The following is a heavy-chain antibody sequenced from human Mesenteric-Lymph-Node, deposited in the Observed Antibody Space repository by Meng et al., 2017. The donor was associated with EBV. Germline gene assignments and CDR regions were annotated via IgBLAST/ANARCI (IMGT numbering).Heavy chain of an antibody. D-gene: IGHD2-15*01. J-gene: IGHJ6*02. CDR1: GYSFFSHD. Sequence: QVQLVQSGAEVKNPGAQWKVSCKASGYSFFSHDIYWGRQAPGQGLEWIGWMNSNSGNAGYAHKFRGRVSMTRNTAISTAYMELRSLKSDDTAVYYCATGHQVLPANIHAWGQGTTVTVFS. CDR2: MNSNSGNA. CDR3: ATGHQVLPANIHA. V-gene: IGHV1-8*01.